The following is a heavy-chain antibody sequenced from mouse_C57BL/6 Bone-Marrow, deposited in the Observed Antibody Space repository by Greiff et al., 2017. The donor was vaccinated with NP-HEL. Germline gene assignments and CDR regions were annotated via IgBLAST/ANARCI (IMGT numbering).Heavy chain of an antibody. CDR3: ARRRWGDY. V-gene: IGHV1-50*01. CDR1: GYTFTSYW. Sequence: QVQLQQPGAELVKPGASVKLSCKASGYTFTSYWMQWVKQRPGQGLEWIGEIDPSDSYTNSNQKLKGKATLTVDTSSSTAYMQLSSLTAEDSAVYYCARRRWGDYWGQGTTLTVSS. D-gene: IGHD1-1*02. CDR2: IDPSDSYT. J-gene: IGHJ2*01.